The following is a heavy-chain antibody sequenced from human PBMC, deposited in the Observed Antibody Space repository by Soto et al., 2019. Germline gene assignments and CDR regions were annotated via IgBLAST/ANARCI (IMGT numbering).Heavy chain of an antibody. D-gene: IGHD3-10*01. CDR3: ARTYGSGKFSAFDI. CDR2: INPSGGST. V-gene: IGHV1-46*01. J-gene: IGHJ3*02. CDR1: GYTFTSYY. Sequence: ASVKVCCKASGYTFTSYYMHWVRQAPGQGLEWMGIINPSGGSTSYAQKFQGRVTMTRDTSASTAYMELSSLRSEDAAVYYCARTYGSGKFSAFDIWGQGTMVTVS.